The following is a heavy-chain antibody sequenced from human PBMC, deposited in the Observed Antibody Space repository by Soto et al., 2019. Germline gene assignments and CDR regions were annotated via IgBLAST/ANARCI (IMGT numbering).Heavy chain of an antibody. D-gene: IGHD3-3*01. CDR1: GFTFGDYA. Sequence: PGGSLRLSCTASGFTFGDYAMSWFRQAPGKGLEWVGFIRSKAYGGTTEYAASVKGRFTISRDDSKSIAYLQMNSLKTEDTAVYYCTRAFGVVIIGWFDPWGQGTLVTVPS. V-gene: IGHV3-49*03. CDR3: TRAFGVVIIGWFDP. J-gene: IGHJ5*02. CDR2: IRSKAYGGTT.